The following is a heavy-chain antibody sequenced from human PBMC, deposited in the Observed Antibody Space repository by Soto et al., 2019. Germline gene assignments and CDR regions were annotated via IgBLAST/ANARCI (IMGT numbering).Heavy chain of an antibody. CDR3: ASHRPYYYGSGSPYYYYYYGMDV. J-gene: IGHJ6*02. V-gene: IGHV3-23*01. CDR1: GFTFSSYA. CDR2: ISGSGGST. D-gene: IGHD3-10*01. Sequence: GGSLRLSCAASGFTFSSYAMSWVRQAPGKGLEWVSAISGSGGSTYYADSVKGRFTISRDNSKNTLYLQMNSLRAEDTAVYYCASHRPYYYGSGSPYYYYYYGMDVWGQGTTVTVSS.